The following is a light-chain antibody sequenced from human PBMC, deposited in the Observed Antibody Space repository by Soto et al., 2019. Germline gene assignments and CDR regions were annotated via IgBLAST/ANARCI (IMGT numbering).Light chain of an antibody. CDR2: LDSDGSH. Sequence: QLVLTQSPSASASLGASVTLTCTLSSGHSSYAIAWHQQQPEKGPQYLMRLDSDGSHTKGDGIPDRFSGSNSGAERYLTISSLQSEDEADYYCQTWDTGIVVFGGGTKLTVL. CDR3: QTWDTGIVV. CDR1: SGHSSYA. J-gene: IGLJ2*01. V-gene: IGLV4-69*01.